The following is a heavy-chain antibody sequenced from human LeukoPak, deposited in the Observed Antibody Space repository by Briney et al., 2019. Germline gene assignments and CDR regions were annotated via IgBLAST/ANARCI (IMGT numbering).Heavy chain of an antibody. Sequence: GGSLRLSCTPSGFTFGDYAMSWFRQAPGKGLEWVGFIRSKAYGGTTGYAASVKGRFTISRDDSKSIAYLQMNSLKTEDTAVYYCTRVPTYYYDSSGYLGGGWGQGTLVTVSS. CDR1: GFTFGDYA. V-gene: IGHV3-49*03. CDR2: IRSKAYGGTT. D-gene: IGHD3-22*01. CDR3: TRVPTYYYDSSGYLGGG. J-gene: IGHJ4*02.